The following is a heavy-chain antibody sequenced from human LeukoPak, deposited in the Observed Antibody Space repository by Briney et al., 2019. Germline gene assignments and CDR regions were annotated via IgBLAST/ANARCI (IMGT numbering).Heavy chain of an antibody. D-gene: IGHD1-26*01. J-gene: IGHJ4*02. CDR1: ASTFSSNW. Sequence: QPGGSLRLSCAASASTFSSNWMHWVRQAPGKGLEWVAVISYDESNKYYTDSVKGRFTISRDNSKNTLYLQMNSLRGEDTAVYYCAKGPVSGSRSPLDHWGQGTLVTVSS. V-gene: IGHV3-30*18. CDR3: AKGPVSGSRSPLDH. CDR2: ISYDESNK.